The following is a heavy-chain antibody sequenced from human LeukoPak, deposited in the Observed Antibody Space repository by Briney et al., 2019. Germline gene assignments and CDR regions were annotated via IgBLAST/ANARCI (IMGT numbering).Heavy chain of an antibody. CDR2: IHGNGETT. D-gene: IGHD3-16*01. CDR1: GFTFDDYG. J-gene: IGHJ3*01. Sequence: GGSLRLSCEAPGFTFDDYGMHWVRQAPGKGLECVSGIHGNGETTYYGDSVKGRFTISRDNSKSTLYLQMNSLRVEDTAEYFCGRDPNGDYVGAFEFWGQGTKVAVSS. V-gene: IGHV3-20*04. CDR3: GRDPNGDYVGAFEF.